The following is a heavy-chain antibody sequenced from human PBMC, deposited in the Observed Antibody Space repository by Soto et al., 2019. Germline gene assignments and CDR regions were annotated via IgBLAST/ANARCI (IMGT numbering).Heavy chain of an antibody. V-gene: IGHV4-59*01. CDR1: GGSISSYY. D-gene: IGHD2-2*01. Sequence: ETLSLTCTFSGGSISSYYWSWIRQPPGKGLEWIGYIYYSGSTNYNPSLKSRVTISVDTSKNQFSLKLSSVTAADTAVYYCAIDLTVPGGNYYYGMDVWGQGTTVTVS. J-gene: IGHJ6*02. CDR2: IYYSGST. CDR3: AIDLTVPGGNYYYGMDV.